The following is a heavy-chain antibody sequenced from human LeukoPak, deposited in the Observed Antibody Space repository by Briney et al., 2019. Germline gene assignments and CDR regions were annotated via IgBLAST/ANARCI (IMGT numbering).Heavy chain of an antibody. J-gene: IGHJ4*02. CDR1: GGSISSYY. CDR2: IYTSGRT. D-gene: IGHD5-24*01. V-gene: IGHV4-4*09. Sequence: SETLSLTCTVSGGSISSYYWSWIRQPPGKGLEWIGYIYTSGRTNYNPSLKSRVTISVDTSKNQFSLKLSSVTAADTAVYYCARHHYNTFDYRGQGTLVTVSS. CDR3: ARHHYNTFDY.